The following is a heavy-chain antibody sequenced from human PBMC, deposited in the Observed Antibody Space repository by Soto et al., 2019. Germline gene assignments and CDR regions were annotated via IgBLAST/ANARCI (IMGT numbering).Heavy chain of an antibody. CDR3: ARDPSYYYDSSGYYSPYYFDY. CDR1: GGTFGSYA. D-gene: IGHD3-22*01. Sequence: SVKGSCKASGGTFGSYAISWGRQAPVQGLEWMGGIIPIFGTANYAQKFQGRVTITADKSTSTAYMELSSLRSEDTAVYYCARDPSYYYDSSGYYSPYYFDYWGQGTLVTVSS. CDR2: IIPIFGTA. V-gene: IGHV1-69*06. J-gene: IGHJ4*02.